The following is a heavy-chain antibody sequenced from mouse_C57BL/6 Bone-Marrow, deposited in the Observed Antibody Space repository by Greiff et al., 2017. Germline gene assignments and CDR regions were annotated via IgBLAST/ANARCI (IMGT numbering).Heavy chain of an antibody. D-gene: IGHD1-1*01. CDR1: GYTFTDYY. V-gene: IGHV1-19*01. J-gene: IGHJ2*01. Sequence: EVQLVESGPVLVKPGASVKMSCKASGYTFTDYYMNWVKQSHGKSLEWIGVINPYNGGTSYNQKFKGKATLTVDKSSSTAYMELNSLTSEDSAVYYCARGGEFITTVVAPFDYWGQGTTLTVSS. CDR2: INPYNGGT. CDR3: ARGGEFITTVVAPFDY.